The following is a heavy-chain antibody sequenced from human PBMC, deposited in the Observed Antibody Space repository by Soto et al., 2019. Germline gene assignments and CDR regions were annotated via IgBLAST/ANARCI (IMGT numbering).Heavy chain of an antibody. D-gene: IGHD2-15*01. CDR1: GYTFTSYD. CDR3: ERGLVVVSATYWYFDL. CDR2: MNPNSGKA. Sequence: QVQLVQSGAEVKKPGASVKVSCKASGYTFTSYDINWVRQAAGQGLEWIGWMNPNSGKAVYEQKFQGRVNIAGKTSISTAYMELSSLRSDDTAVYFCERGLVVVSATYWYFDLWGRGTLVTVSS. J-gene: IGHJ2*01. V-gene: IGHV1-8*01.